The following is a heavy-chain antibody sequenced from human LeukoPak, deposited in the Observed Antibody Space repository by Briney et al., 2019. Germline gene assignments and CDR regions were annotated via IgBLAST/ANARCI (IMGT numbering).Heavy chain of an antibody. CDR2: IKSETDGGTT. CDR3: TSSGSHIDY. V-gene: IGHV3-15*01. Sequence: GGSLRLSCAASGFTFTYAWMSWVRHAPGKGLEWVGRIKSETDGGTTAYGSPVKGRFTISRDDSKKTLFLQINTLKTEDTAIYYCTSSGSHIDYWGQGTLVTVSS. J-gene: IGHJ4*02. D-gene: IGHD1-26*01. CDR1: GFTFTYAW.